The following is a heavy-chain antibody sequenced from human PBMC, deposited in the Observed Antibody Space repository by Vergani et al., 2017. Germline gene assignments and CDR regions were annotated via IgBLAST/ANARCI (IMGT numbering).Heavy chain of an antibody. D-gene: IGHD2-2*01. CDR2: ISKDGTHD. J-gene: IGHJ4*02. CDR1: GFGFKNFT. Sequence: QVSLVESGGGVVQPGRSLRLTCSASGFGFKNFTMHWVRQAPGKGLEWVATISKDGTHDYYEPSVRGRFAVSRDNFKNTMYLQMDRLTTDDTAVYFCARDGTDXFVSSSDHSHLLYYWGQGILVTVSS. CDR3: ARDGTDXFVSSSDHSHLLYY. V-gene: IGHV3-30*03.